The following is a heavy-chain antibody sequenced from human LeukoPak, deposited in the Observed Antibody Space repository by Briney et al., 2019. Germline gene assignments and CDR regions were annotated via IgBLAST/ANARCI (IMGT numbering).Heavy chain of an antibody. CDR1: GGSFSGYY. CDR3: ARVNYYDRSGYYWWFDP. V-gene: IGHV4-34*01. D-gene: IGHD3-22*01. Sequence: SETLSLTCAVYGGSFSGYYWSWIRQPPGKGLEWIGEINHSGSTNYDPSLKSRVTISVDPSKNQFSLKLSSVTAADTAVYYCARVNYYDRSGYYWWFDPWGQGTLVTVSS. CDR2: INHSGST. J-gene: IGHJ5*02.